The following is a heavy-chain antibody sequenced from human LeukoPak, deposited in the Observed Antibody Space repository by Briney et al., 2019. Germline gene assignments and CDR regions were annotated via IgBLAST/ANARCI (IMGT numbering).Heavy chain of an antibody. CDR3: AKAPTYYYGSGSHSVLDY. J-gene: IGHJ4*02. CDR2: ISGGGGST. CDR1: GFTFSSYG. D-gene: IGHD3-10*01. Sequence: GGSLRLSRAASGFTFSSYGMSWVRQAPGKGLEWVSSISGGGGSTHYADSVKGRFTISRDNSKNTLYLQMNSLRAEDTAVYYCAKAPTYYYGSGSHSVLDYWGQGTLVTVSS. V-gene: IGHV3-23*01.